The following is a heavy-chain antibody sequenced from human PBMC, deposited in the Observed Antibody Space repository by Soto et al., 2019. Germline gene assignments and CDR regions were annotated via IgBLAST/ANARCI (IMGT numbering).Heavy chain of an antibody. CDR3: ARDERETCISRGCYYFEY. D-gene: IGHD2-2*01. Sequence: ASVNVSSKASGYTFSLYVISWCLHSPLHWLEWMAWTSANNDHTNYAEKVQGRVTLTTDMSKGTAYMELRSLRSDDTALYYCARDERETCISRGCYYFEYWGEGNTVNVSS. CDR1: GYTFSLYV. CDR2: TSANNDHT. V-gene: IGHV1-18*04. J-gene: IGHJ4*02.